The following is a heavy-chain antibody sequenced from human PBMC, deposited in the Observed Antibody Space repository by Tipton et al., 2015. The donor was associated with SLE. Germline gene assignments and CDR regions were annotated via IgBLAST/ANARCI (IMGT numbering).Heavy chain of an antibody. CDR2: IYYGGTI. D-gene: IGHD2-21*01. Sequence: TLSLTCNVSVYSISSSHWWGWIRQPPGKGLEWIGHIYYGGTIYYNPSLKSRVTMSIDTSKNQFSLKLSSVTDVDTAVYYCARPIPGSYYFYMDVWGKGTTVTVSS. CDR1: VYSISSSHW. J-gene: IGHJ6*03. V-gene: IGHV4-28*02. CDR3: ARPIPGSYYFYMDV.